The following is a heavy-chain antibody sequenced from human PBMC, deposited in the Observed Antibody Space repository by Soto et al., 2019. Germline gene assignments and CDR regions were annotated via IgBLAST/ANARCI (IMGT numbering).Heavy chain of an antibody. D-gene: IGHD6-13*01. CDR3: AREAGGVYSSSWYPGGED. Sequence: SETLSLTCTVSGGSISSYYWSWIRQPPGKGLEWIGYIYYSGSTNYHPSLKSRVTISVDKSKNQFSLKLSSVTAADTAVYYCAREAGGVYSSSWYPGGEDWGKGTRVTVS. CDR1: GGSISSYY. CDR2: IYYSGST. V-gene: IGHV4-59*01. J-gene: IGHJ4*02.